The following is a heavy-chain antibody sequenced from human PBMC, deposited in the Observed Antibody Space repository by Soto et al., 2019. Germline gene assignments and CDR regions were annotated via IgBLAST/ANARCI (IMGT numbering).Heavy chain of an antibody. CDR1: GFSFSGFA. CDR2: ITGTGVSI. D-gene: IGHD6-6*01. J-gene: IGHJ4*02. CDR3: AKDSIPYSSSYDLDH. Sequence: EVQLLESGGGLVQPGGSLRLSCVASGFSFSGFAMSWVRQAPGKGLVWVSSITGTGVSIYYADSVRGRFTISRDNSKNTLYLQMGSLRAEGTARYYCAKDSIPYSSSYDLDHWGRGALVTVSS. V-gene: IGHV3-23*01.